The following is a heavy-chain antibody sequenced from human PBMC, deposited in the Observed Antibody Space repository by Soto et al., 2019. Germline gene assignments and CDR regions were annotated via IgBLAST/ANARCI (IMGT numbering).Heavy chain of an antibody. CDR3: ARDPNPAAAAYYYHYGMDV. CDR2: VSYDGSNK. D-gene: IGHD6-13*01. Sequence: QVQLVESGGGVVQPGRSLRLSCAASGFTFTSNPMHWVRQAPGKGLEWVAVVSYDGSNKYYADSVKGLFTISRDNSKNTLSLQMNSLRAEDTAVYYCARDPNPAAAAYYYHYGMDVWGQGTTVTVSS. V-gene: IGHV3-30-3*01. CDR1: GFTFTSNP. J-gene: IGHJ6*02.